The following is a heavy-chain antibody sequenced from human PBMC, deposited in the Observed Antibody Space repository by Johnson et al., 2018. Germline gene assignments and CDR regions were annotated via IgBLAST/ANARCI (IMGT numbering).Heavy chain of an antibody. CDR3: ANWAGAYWNGPFGF. V-gene: IGHV3-23*04. CDR1: GFTFSKCA. D-gene: IGHD4/OR15-4a*01. CDR2: ISGSGGRT. Sequence: VQLVESGGGLVQPGGSLRLSCTASGFTFSKCAMSWVRQAPGKGLEWVSFISGSGGRTYYADSVKGRFTISRDNSKNTLRLGMNSLRAEDTAVCYCANWAGAYWNGPFGFWGLGSLVTVSS. J-gene: IGHJ4*02.